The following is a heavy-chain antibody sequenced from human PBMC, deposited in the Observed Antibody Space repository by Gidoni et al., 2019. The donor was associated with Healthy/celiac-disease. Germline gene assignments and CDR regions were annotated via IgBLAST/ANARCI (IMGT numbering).Heavy chain of an antibody. CDR2: IYYSGST. V-gene: IGHV4-31*02. Sequence: GGYYWSWIRQHPGKGLEWIGYIYYSGSTYYNPSLKSRVTISVDTSKNQFSLKLSSVTAADTAVYYCARPGIAAAGGAFDIWGQGTMDTVSS. D-gene: IGHD6-13*01. CDR3: ARPGIAAAGGAFDI. CDR1: GGYY. J-gene: IGHJ3*02.